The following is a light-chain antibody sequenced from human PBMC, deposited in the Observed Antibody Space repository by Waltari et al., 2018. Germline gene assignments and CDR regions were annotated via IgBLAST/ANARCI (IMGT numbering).Light chain of an antibody. J-gene: IGKJ1*01. Sequence: ETVMTQSPATMFVSPGERTTLYCRASQSVSRNLAWYQQKPGQAPRLLIYDASTRATGIPARFSGSGSGTEFTLTISSLQSEDFAIYHCHQYNNWPPWTFGQGTKVEIK. CDR2: DAS. CDR3: HQYNNWPPWT. CDR1: QSVSRN. V-gene: IGKV3-15*01.